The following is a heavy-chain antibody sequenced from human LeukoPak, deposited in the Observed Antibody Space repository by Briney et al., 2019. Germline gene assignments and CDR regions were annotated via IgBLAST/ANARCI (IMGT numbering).Heavy chain of an antibody. D-gene: IGHD3-10*01. CDR2: INPSGGST. Sequence: ASVKVSCKASGYTFTSYYMHWVRQAPGQGLEWMGIINPSGGSTSYAQKFQGRVTMTRDTSTSTVYMELSSLRSEDTAVYYCARRGFGELYNTLFDYWGQGTLVTVSS. J-gene: IGHJ4*02. CDR1: GYTFTSYY. V-gene: IGHV1-46*03. CDR3: ARRGFGELYNTLFDY.